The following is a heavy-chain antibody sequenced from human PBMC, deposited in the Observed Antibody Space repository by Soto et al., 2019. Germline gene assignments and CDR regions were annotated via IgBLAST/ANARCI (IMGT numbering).Heavy chain of an antibody. CDR3: AHKRRPWGDEGGKNFDY. V-gene: IGHV2-5*02. D-gene: IGHD3-16*01. CDR2: IYWDDDK. J-gene: IGHJ4*02. Sequence: QITLKESGPTLVKPTQTLTLTCTFSGFSLSTSGVGVGWIRQPPGKALEWLALIYWDDDKRYSPSLKSRLTITKEHAKHHVVLPQTNRDPVAKATSYCAHKRRPWGDEGGKNFDYLCPGTLVTVSS. CDR1: GFSLSTSGVG.